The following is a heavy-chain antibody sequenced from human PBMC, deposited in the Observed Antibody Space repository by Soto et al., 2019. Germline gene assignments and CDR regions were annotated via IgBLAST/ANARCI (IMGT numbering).Heavy chain of an antibody. CDR2: ISGSGGST. V-gene: IGHV3-23*01. CDR1: GFTFSSYA. Sequence: EVQLLESGGGLVQPGGSLRLYCAASGFTFSSYAMSLVRQAPGKGLAWVSAISGSGGSTYYADSVKGRFTISRDNSKHTLYMQMNRLRDEDTAVYYCAKVRWLVRGVYMDFWGKGTTVTVSS. CDR3: AKVRWLVRGVYMDF. J-gene: IGHJ6*03. D-gene: IGHD6-19*01.